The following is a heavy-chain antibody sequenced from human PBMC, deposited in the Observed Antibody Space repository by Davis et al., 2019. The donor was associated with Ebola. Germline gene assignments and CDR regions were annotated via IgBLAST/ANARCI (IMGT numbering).Heavy chain of an antibody. J-gene: IGHJ4*02. CDR3: ARGDGYNFWDF. Sequence: GESLKISCAASGFTFSDYYMSWIRQAPGKGLEWVSYISSSGSTIYYADSVKGLFTISRDESKNTLNLQMTTLRADDTAVYFCARGDGYNFWDFWGQGTLVTVSS. V-gene: IGHV3-11*01. CDR2: ISSSGSTI. D-gene: IGHD5-24*01. CDR1: GFTFSDYY.